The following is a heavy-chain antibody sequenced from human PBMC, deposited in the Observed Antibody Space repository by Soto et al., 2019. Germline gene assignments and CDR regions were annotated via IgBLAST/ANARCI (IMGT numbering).Heavy chain of an antibody. CDR2: ISWNSGSI. J-gene: IGHJ5*02. V-gene: IGHV3-9*01. Sequence: PGGSLRLSCAASGFTFDDCAMHWVRQAPGKGLEWVSGISWNSGSIGYADSVKGRFTISRDNAKNSLYLQMNSLRAEDTALYYCAKDNGFRYYDFWSGYSWFDPWGQGTLVTVSS. CDR1: GFTFDDCA. D-gene: IGHD3-3*01. CDR3: AKDNGFRYYDFWSGYSWFDP.